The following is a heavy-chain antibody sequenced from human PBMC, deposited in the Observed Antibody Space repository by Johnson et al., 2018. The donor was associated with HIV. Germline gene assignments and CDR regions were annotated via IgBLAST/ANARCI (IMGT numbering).Heavy chain of an antibody. CDR3: ARDRTSQRWELLPDDAFDI. Sequence: QVQLVESGGGVVQPGTSLRLSCSASRFTFSNYAMNWVRQAPGKGLEWMAIISYDGSNKNYADSVKGRFTISRDNSKNTLYLQLNNLRAEDTAVYYCARDRTSQRWELLPDDAFDIWGQGTMVTVSS. V-gene: IGHV3-30*03. D-gene: IGHD1-26*01. CDR2: ISYDGSNK. CDR1: RFTFSNYA. J-gene: IGHJ3*02.